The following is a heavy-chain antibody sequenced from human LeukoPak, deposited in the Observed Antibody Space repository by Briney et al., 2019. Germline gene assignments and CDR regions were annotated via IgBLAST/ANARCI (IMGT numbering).Heavy chain of an antibody. CDR3: ARDHSSGWYAWDYYYMDV. D-gene: IGHD6-19*01. CDR1: GYTFTSYA. CDR2: INTNTGNP. Sequence: ASVTVSCKASGYTFTSYAMNWVRQAPGQGLEWMGWINTNTGNPTYAQGFTGRFVFSLDTSVSTAYLQISSLKAEGTAVYYCARDHSSGWYAWDYYYMDVWGKGTTVTVSS. V-gene: IGHV7-4-1*02. J-gene: IGHJ6*03.